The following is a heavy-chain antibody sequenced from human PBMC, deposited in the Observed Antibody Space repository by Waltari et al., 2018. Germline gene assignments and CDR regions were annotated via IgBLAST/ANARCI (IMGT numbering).Heavy chain of an antibody. D-gene: IGHD6-13*01. J-gene: IGHJ6*02. CDR2: IYSGGST. CDR1: GFTVSSNY. V-gene: IGHV3-53*01. CDR3: ARDLRYSSSWSYYYYGMDV. Sequence: EVQLVESGGGLIQPGGSLRLSCAASGFTVSSNYMSWVRQAPGKGLEWVSVIYSGGSTYYADSVKGRFTISRDNSKNTLYLQMNSLRAEDTAVYYCARDLRYSSSWSYYYYGMDVWGQGTTVTVSS.